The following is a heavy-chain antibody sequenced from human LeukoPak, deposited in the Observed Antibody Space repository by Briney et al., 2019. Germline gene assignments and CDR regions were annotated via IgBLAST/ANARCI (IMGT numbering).Heavy chain of an antibody. CDR2: IIPILGIA. CDR3: APFLSRSP. V-gene: IGHV1-69*04. J-gene: IGHJ5*02. CDR1: GYNFTTYG. Sequence: SVKVSCKASGYNFTTYGISWVRQAPGQGLEWMGRIIPILGIANYAQKFQGRVTITADKSTSTAYMELSSLRSEDTAVYYCAPFLSRSPWGQGTLVTVSS.